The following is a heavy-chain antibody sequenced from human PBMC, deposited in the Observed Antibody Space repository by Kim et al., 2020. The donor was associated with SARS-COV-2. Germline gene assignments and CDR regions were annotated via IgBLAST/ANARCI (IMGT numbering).Heavy chain of an antibody. V-gene: IGHV3-43*02. Sequence: GGSLRLSCAASGFTFDDYAMHWVRQAPGKGLEWVSLISGDGGSTYYADSVKGRFTISRDNSKNSLYLQMNSLRTEDTALYYCAKDGVGYYDSSGYYNFDYWGQGTLVTVSS. CDR1: GFTFDDYA. J-gene: IGHJ4*02. CDR2: ISGDGGST. CDR3: AKDGVGYYDSSGYYNFDY. D-gene: IGHD3-22*01.